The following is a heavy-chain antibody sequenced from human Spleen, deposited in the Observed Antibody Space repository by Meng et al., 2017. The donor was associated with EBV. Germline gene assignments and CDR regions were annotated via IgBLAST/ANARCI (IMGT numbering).Heavy chain of an antibody. J-gene: IGHJ4*02. Sequence: QGTLQQGCAGLLKPSDTLSLTCAVYGASFSNFYWSWLRQPPGKGLEWSGEINHTGGTNYNPSLKNRVTISVDTSKNQFSLKLNSVTAADTAVYYCARGHLFHEEYWGQGTLVTVSS. CDR3: ARGHLFHEEY. CDR2: INHTGGT. D-gene: IGHD3-3*02. CDR1: GASFSNFY. V-gene: IGHV4-34*01.